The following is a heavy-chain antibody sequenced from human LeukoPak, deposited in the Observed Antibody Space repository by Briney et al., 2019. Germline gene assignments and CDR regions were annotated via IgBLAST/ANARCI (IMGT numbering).Heavy chain of an antibody. V-gene: IGHV1-24*01. Sequence: GASVKVSCKVSGYTLTEVSMHWVRQAPGKGLEWMGGFDPEDGETIYAQKFQGRVTMTEDTSTDTAYMELSSLRSEDTAVYYCATMVRGVDDAFDIWGQGTMVTVSS. J-gene: IGHJ3*02. D-gene: IGHD3-10*01. CDR2: FDPEDGET. CDR1: GYTLTEVS. CDR3: ATMVRGVDDAFDI.